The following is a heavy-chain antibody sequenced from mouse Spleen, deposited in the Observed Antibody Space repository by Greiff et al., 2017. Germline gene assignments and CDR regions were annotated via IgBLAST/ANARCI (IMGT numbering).Heavy chain of an antibody. D-gene: IGHD2-3*01. CDR3: ARGYFGGAYYAMDY. CDR1: GYTFTDYN. Sequence: VQLQQSGPELVKPGASVKIPCKASGYTFTDYNMDWVKQSHGKSLEWIGDINPNNGGTIYNQKFKGKATLTVDKSSSTAYMELRSLTSEDTAVYYCARGYFGGAYYAMDYWGQGTSVTVSS. CDR2: INPNNGGT. V-gene: IGHV1-18*01. J-gene: IGHJ4*01.